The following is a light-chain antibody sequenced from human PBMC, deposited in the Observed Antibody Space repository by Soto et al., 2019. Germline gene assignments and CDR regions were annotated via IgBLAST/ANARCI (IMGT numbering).Light chain of an antibody. CDR3: SSYTSNSTLIL. V-gene: IGLV2-14*01. J-gene: IGLJ2*01. CDR2: DVN. Sequence: QSALTQPASVSGSPGQSITISCTGTSSDVGGYNHVSWYQQLPGKAPKVMIYDVNKRPSGVSNRFSGSKSGNTASLTISGLQAEDEAEYSCSSYTSNSTLILFGGGTKLTVL. CDR1: SSDVGGYNH.